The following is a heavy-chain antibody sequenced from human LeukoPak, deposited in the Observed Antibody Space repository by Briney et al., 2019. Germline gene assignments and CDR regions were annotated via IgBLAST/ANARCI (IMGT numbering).Heavy chain of an antibody. Sequence: GASVKVSCKASGYTFTSYYMHWVRQAPGQGLEWMGIINPSGGSTSYAQKFQGRVTMTRDTSTSTVYMELSRLRSDDTAVYYCAREAKKVYGDYVNWFDPWGQGTLVTVSS. CDR2: INPSGGST. CDR1: GYTFTSYY. CDR3: AREAKKVYGDYVNWFDP. D-gene: IGHD4-17*01. V-gene: IGHV1-46*01. J-gene: IGHJ5*02.